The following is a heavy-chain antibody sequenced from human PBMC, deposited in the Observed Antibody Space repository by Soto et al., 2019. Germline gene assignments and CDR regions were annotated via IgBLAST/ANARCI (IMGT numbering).Heavy chain of an antibody. CDR1: GGSFSGYQ. V-gene: IGHV4-34*01. J-gene: IGHJ6*03. Sequence: QVQLQQWGAGLLKPSETLSLTCAVYGGSFSGYQWTWIRQTPGKGLEWIGEINDTGNINYNPSLKSRFTIFMDTPKTQISLKLTSLTAADTAVYYCARGLILCCVEVSRRGGYYYYMDVWGKGTTVTVSS. CDR3: ARGLILCCVEVSRRGGYYYYMDV. D-gene: IGHD3-10*01. CDR2: INDTGNI.